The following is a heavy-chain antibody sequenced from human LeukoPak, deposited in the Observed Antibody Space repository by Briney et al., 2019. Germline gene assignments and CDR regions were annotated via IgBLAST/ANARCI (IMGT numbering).Heavy chain of an antibody. J-gene: IGHJ4*02. CDR2: ISYDGSNK. D-gene: IGHD3-9*01. CDR1: GFTFSSYG. Sequence: PGGSLRLSCAVSGFTFSSYGMHWVRQAPGKGLEWVAVISYDGSNKYYADSVKGRFTISRDNSKNTLYLQMNSLRAEDTAVYYCAKDSNYDILTGVDYWGQGTLVTVSS. CDR3: AKDSNYDILTGVDY. V-gene: IGHV3-30*18.